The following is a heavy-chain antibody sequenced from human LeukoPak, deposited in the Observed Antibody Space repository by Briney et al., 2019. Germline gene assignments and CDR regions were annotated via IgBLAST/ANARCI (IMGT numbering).Heavy chain of an antibody. D-gene: IGHD3-10*01. J-gene: IGHJ4*02. Sequence: GGSLRLSCAASGFTFSSYAMHWVRQAPGKGLEWVAVISYDGSNKYYADSAKGRFTISRDNSKNTLYLQMNSLRAEDTAVYYCARDYYGSGDHDYWGQGTLVTVSS. V-gene: IGHV3-30*04. CDR2: ISYDGSNK. CDR3: ARDYYGSGDHDY. CDR1: GFTFSSYA.